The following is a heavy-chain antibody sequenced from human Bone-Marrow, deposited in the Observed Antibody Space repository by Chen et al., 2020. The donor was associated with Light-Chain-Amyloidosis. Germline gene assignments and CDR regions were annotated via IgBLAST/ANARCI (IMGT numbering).Heavy chain of an antibody. CDR1: GYTFPNYW. V-gene: IGHV5-51*01. Sequence: EVQLEQSGPEVKKPGESLKLSCKGSGYTFPNYWIGWVRQMPWKGLEWMGVIYPDDSDSRYSPSFEGQVTIAADKSITTAYLQWRSLKASDTAMYYCARRRDGYNFDYWGQGTLVTVSS. J-gene: IGHJ4*02. D-gene: IGHD5-12*01. CDR3: ARRRDGYNFDY. CDR2: IYPDDSDS.